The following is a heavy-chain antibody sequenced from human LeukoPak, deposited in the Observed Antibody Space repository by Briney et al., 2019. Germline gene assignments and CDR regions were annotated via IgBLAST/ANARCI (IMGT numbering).Heavy chain of an antibody. V-gene: IGHV1-69*05. J-gene: IGHJ3*02. CDR1: GGTFSSYA. CDR3: ARDRSFSSPDPFDI. CDR2: IIPIFGTA. Sequence: SVRVSCKASGGTFSSYAISWVRQAPGQGLEWMGKIIPIFGTANYAQKFQGRVTITTDESTSTAYMELSSLRSEDTAVYYCARDRSFSSPDPFDIWGQGTMVTVSS. D-gene: IGHD6-6*01.